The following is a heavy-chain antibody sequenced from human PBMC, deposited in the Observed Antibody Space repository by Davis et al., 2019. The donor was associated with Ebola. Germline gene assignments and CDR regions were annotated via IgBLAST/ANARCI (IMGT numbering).Heavy chain of an antibody. CDR2: IYPGDSQS. CDR3: VRTPLDFSDLSPKWHFDL. Sequence: GESLKISCKGSGYTFTNYWIGWVRQKPGKGLEWMGVIYPGDSQSIFSPSFQGQVTISVDKSVNTAYLQWSSLKASDTAMYYCVRTPLDFSDLSPKWHFDLWGRGTLVTVSS. J-gene: IGHJ2*01. CDR1: GYTFTNYW. D-gene: IGHD4-17*01. V-gene: IGHV5-51*01.